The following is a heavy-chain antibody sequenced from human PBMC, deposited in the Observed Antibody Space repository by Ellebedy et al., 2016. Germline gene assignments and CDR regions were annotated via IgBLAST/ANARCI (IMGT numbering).Heavy chain of an antibody. D-gene: IGHD6-13*01. Sequence: GGSLRLSCAASGFTFSSYAMHWVRQAPGKGLEWVASINHDGGERYYVDSARGRFTISRDNAMNSLYLQMNSLRAEDTALYYCARDEVSSTWYFDLWGRGTLVTVSS. CDR2: INHDGGER. CDR1: GFTFSSYA. CDR3: ARDEVSSTWYFDL. J-gene: IGHJ2*01. V-gene: IGHV3-7*03.